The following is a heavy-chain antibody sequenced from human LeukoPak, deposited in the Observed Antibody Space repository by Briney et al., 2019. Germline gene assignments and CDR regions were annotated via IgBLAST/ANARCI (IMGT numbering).Heavy chain of an antibody. Sequence: SETLSLTCSVSGGSISSYHWSWIRQPPGKGLEWIGYIYDSGNTKYNPSLKSRVTISVDSSKNQLSLKLSSVTAADTAVYYCARELLYHYFDYWGQGTLVTVSS. V-gene: IGHV4-59*01. CDR3: ARELLYHYFDY. J-gene: IGHJ4*02. CDR2: IYDSGNT. D-gene: IGHD3-3*01. CDR1: GGSISSYH.